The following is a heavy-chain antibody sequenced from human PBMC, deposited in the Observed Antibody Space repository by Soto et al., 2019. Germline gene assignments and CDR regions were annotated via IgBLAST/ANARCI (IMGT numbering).Heavy chain of an antibody. CDR2: ISGSGGST. CDR1: GFTFSSYA. J-gene: IGHJ6*03. CDR3: AIRGTHYYYYMDV. V-gene: IGHV3-23*01. Sequence: GGSLRLSCAASGFTFSSYAMSWVRQAPGKGLEWVSAISGSGGSTYYADSVKGRFTTSRDNSKNTLYLQMNSLRAEDTAVYYCAIRGTHYYYYMDVWGKGTTVTVSS.